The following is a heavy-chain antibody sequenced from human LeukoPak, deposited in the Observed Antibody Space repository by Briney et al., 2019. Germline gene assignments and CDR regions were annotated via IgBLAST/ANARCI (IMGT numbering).Heavy chain of an antibody. CDR1: GFTFSSYA. CDR3: AKLGSFPPDAFDI. J-gene: IGHJ3*02. CDR2: ISGSGGST. Sequence: GGSLRLSCAASGFTFSSYAMSWVRQAPGKGLEWVSAISGSGGSTYYADSVKGRFTISRDNSKNTLHLQMNSLRAEDTAVYYCAKLGSFPPDAFDIWGQGTMVTVSS. D-gene: IGHD1-26*01. V-gene: IGHV3-23*01.